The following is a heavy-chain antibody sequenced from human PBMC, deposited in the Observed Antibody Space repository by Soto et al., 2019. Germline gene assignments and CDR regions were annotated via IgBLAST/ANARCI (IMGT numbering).Heavy chain of an antibody. V-gene: IGHV3-23*01. J-gene: IGHJ5*02. CDR1: GFTFNSYA. Sequence: EVQLLESGGGLVQPGGSLRLSCAASGFTFNSYAMSWVRQTPGKGLEWVSAISGSGGSTYYADSVKGRFTISRDNSKNTLYLQMNSLIAEDTAVYYCAKGSVGLELFRWFDPWGQGTLVTVSS. D-gene: IGHD1-7*01. CDR2: ISGSGGST. CDR3: AKGSVGLELFRWFDP.